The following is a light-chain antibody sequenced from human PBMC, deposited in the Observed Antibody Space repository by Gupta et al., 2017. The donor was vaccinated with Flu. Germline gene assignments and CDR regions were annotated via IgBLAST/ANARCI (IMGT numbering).Light chain of an antibody. CDR2: DVS. CDR1: SSDVGRSNS. V-gene: IGLV2-14*01. Sequence: QSALTQPASVSGSPGQSITISCPGTSSDVGRSNSGSWYQQHPGKAPKLMIYDVSNRPSGVSSRFSGSKSGNTASLTISGLGAEDESDYYCSSYTSTNTFYVFGTGTKVTVL. CDR3: SSYTSTNTFYV. J-gene: IGLJ1*01.